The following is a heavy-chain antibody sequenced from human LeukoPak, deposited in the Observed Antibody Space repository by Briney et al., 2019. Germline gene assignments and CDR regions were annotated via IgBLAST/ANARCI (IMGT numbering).Heavy chain of an antibody. V-gene: IGHV3-53*01. J-gene: IGHJ3*02. CDR2: IYSGGST. D-gene: IGHD3-10*01. Sequence: GGSLRLSRAASGFTVSSDYMSWVRQAPGKGLEWVSIIYSGGSTYYADSVKGRFAISRDNSKNTLYLQMNSLRAEDTAVYYCARNYYGSGSRAFDIWGQGTMVTVSS. CDR3: ARNYYGSGSRAFDI. CDR1: GFTVSSDY.